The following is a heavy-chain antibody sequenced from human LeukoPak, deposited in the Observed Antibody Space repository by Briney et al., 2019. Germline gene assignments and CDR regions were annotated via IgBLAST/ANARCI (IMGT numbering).Heavy chain of an antibody. J-gene: IGHJ4*02. CDR2: ISYDGSNK. V-gene: IGHV3-30*04. CDR1: GFTFGDYV. CDR3: ARFSIAAIFDY. D-gene: IGHD6-6*01. Sequence: GGSLRLSCTASGFTFGDYVVSWFRQAPGKGLEWVAVISYDGSNKYYADSVKGRFTISRDNSKNTLYLQMNSLRAEDTAVYYCARFSIAAIFDYWGQGTLVTVSS.